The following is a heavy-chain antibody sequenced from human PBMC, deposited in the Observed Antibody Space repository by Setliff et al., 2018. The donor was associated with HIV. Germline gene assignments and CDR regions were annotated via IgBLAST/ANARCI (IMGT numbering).Heavy chain of an antibody. J-gene: IGHJ5*02. CDR2: IYHSGST. CDR3: ARSTVGAGASFP. CDR1: GYSISSGYY. D-gene: IGHD1-26*01. Sequence: SETLSLTCTVSGYSISSGYYWGWIRLPPGKGLEWIGEIYHSGSTNSNPSLNSRVTLSVDRSKNQFSLRLTSLTAADTAIYYCARSTVGAGASFPWGRGILVTVSS. V-gene: IGHV4-38-2*02.